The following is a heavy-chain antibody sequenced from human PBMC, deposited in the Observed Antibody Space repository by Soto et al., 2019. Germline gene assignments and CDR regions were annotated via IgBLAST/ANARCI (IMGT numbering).Heavy chain of an antibody. D-gene: IGHD3-10*01. J-gene: IGHJ4*02. CDR2: ISSTGSTI. CDR1: GFTFSMYS. CDR3: ARDSGTVFDY. Sequence: PGGSLRLSCAASGFTFSMYSINWVRQAPGKGLEWVSYISSTGSTIYYADSVKGRFTISRDNAKNSLYLQMNSLRAEDTAVYYCARDSGTVFDYWGQGTLVTVSS. V-gene: IGHV3-48*01.